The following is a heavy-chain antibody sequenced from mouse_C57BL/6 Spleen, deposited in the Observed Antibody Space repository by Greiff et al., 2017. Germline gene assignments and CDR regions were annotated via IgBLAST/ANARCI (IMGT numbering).Heavy chain of an antibody. CDR2: IDPANGYT. D-gene: IGHD2-5*01. CDR1: GFNIHNNY. CDR3: ASSSNSNYEDYAMDY. V-gene: IGHV14-3*01. J-gene: IGHJ4*01. Sequence: EVQLQQSVAELVRPGASVKLSCTASGFNIHNNYMHWVKQRPEQGLEWLGRIDPANGYTKYAPKFQGKATITAAKSSNTAYLQLRSLTSEDTAIYYYASSSNSNYEDYAMDYWGQGTSVTVSS.